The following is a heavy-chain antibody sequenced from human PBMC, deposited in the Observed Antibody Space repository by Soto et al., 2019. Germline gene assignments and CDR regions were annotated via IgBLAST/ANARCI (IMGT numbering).Heavy chain of an antibody. J-gene: IGHJ3*02. V-gene: IGHV3-48*01. CDR2: ISSSSSTI. D-gene: IGHD3-10*01. CDR3: ARDRKVKGLLWFGDI. CDR1: GFTFSSYS. Sequence: SGGSLRLSCAACGFTFSSYSMNWVRQAPGKGLEWVSYISSSSSTIYYADSVKGRFTISRDNAKNSLYLQMNSLRAEDTAVYYCARDRKVKGLLWFGDIWGQGTMATVSS.